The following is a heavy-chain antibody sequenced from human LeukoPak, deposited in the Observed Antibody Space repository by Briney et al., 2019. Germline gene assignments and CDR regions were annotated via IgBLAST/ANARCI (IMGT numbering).Heavy chain of an antibody. Sequence: SVEVSCKASGGTFSSYAISWVRQAPGQGLEWMGGIIPIFGTANYAQKFQGRATITADESTSTAYMELSSLRSEDTAVYYCARERAYYFDYWGQGTLVTVSS. CDR1: GGTFSSYA. J-gene: IGHJ4*02. CDR3: ARERAYYFDY. V-gene: IGHV1-69*01. CDR2: IIPIFGTA.